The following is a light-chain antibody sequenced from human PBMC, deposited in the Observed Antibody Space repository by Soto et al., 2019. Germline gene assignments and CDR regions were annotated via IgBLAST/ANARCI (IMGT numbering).Light chain of an antibody. CDR3: QHYHDSPYT. V-gene: IGKV3-20*01. CDR2: GVF. CDR1: QSVRNSY. Sequence: EIVLTQSPGTLSLSPGERATLSCRASQSVRNSYLAWYQQKPGQAPRLLIYGVFQRATGIPDRFSGSESGADFTLTISRLEPEDVAVYYCQHYHDSPYTFGQGTKVEIK. J-gene: IGKJ2*01.